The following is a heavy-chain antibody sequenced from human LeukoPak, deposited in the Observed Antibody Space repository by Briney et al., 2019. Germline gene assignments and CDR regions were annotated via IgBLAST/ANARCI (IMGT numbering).Heavy chain of an antibody. CDR3: ARVRNRWIQLWLFNY. J-gene: IGHJ4*02. Sequence: GASVKVSCKSSGYTFTGYYMHWVRQAPGQGLEWMGRINPNSGGTNYAQKFQGRVTMTRDSSISTAYMELSRLRSDDTAVYYCARVRNRWIQLWLFNYWGQGTLVTVSS. V-gene: IGHV1-2*06. D-gene: IGHD5-18*01. CDR2: INPNSGGT. CDR1: GYTFTGYY.